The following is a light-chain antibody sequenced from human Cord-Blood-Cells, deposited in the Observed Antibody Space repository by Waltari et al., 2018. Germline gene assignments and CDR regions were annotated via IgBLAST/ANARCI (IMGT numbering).Light chain of an antibody. Sequence: EIVMTQSPATLSVSPGERATLSCRASQSVSSNLAWYQQKPGQAPRLLIYGASTKATGSPARFSGSGSGTEFTLTISSLQSEDFAVYYGQQYNNWPVFGGGTKVEIK. CDR1: QSVSSN. CDR3: QQYNNWPV. CDR2: GAS. J-gene: IGKJ4*01. V-gene: IGKV3-15*01.